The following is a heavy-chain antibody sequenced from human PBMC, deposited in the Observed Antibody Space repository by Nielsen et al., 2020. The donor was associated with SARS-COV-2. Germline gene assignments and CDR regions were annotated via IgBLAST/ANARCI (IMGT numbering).Heavy chain of an antibody. J-gene: IGHJ5*02. CDR1: GYTFTGYY. D-gene: IGHD3-22*01. V-gene: IGHV1-2*06. CDR3: ARDLGYYYDSSGYRVGWFDP. CDR2: INPNSGGT. Sequence: ASMKVSCKASGYTFTGYYMHWVRQAPGQGLEWMGRINPNSGGTNYAQKFQGRVTMTRDTSISTAYMELSRLRSDDTAVYYCARDLGYYYDSSGYRVGWFDPWGQGTLVTVSS.